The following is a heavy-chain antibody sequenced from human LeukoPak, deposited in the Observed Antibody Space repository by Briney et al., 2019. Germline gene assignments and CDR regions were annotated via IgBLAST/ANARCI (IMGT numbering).Heavy chain of an antibody. CDR3: ARDGNYYDSSGRRPDY. D-gene: IGHD3-22*01. V-gene: IGHV1-18*01. J-gene: IGHJ4*02. CDR2: ISAYNGNT. Sequence: ASVKVSCKASGYTFTSYGISWVRQAPGQGLEWMGWISAYNGNTNYAQKLQGRVTMTTDTFTSTAYMELRSLRSDDTAVYYCARDGNYYDSSGRRPDYWGQGTLVTVSS. CDR1: GYTFTSYG.